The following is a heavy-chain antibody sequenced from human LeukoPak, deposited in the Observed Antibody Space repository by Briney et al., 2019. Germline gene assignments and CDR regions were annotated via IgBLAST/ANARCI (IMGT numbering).Heavy chain of an antibody. CDR3: AGTRRYCSGGSCYNWFDP. CDR1: GGSISSDVYY. Sequence: SQTLSLTCSVSGGSISSDVYYWSWILQPALKGLEWIARIYASGSNRYNSSLKSRVTISIATAKNQFSLKLTSVTAADTAVYYCAGTRRYCSGGSCYNWFDPWGQGTLVTVSS. D-gene: IGHD2-15*01. J-gene: IGHJ5*02. V-gene: IGHV4-61*02. CDR2: IYASGSN.